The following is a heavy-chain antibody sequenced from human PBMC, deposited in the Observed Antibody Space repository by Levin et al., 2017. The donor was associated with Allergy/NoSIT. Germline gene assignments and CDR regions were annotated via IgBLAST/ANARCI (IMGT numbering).Heavy chain of an antibody. Sequence: SLKISCAASGFTFDDYAMHWVRQAPGKGLEWVSGISWNSGSIGYADSVKGRFTISRDNAKNSLYLQMNSLRAEDTALYYCAKGRRGIGSRIAAASGKVGYSSRQRGYYDYGMDVWGQGTTVTVSS. V-gene: IGHV3-9*01. CDR2: ISWNSGSI. D-gene: IGHD6-13*01. CDR1: GFTFDDYA. CDR3: AKGRRGIGSRIAAASGKVGYSSRQRGYYDYGMDV. J-gene: IGHJ6*02.